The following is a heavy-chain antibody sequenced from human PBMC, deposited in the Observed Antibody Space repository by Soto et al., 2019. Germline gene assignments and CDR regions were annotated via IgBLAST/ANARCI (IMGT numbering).Heavy chain of an antibody. D-gene: IGHD3-3*01. CDR2: FDPEDGET. CDR1: GYTLTELS. J-gene: IGHJ6*03. V-gene: IGHV1-24*01. Sequence: ASVKVSCKVSGYTLTELSMHWVRQAPGKGLEWMGGFDPEDGETIYEQKFQGRVTITEDTSTDTAYMELSSLRSEDMAVDYFATRGPYDFWSGYPQPYYYYYMDVWGKGTTVTVSS. CDR3: ATRGPYDFWSGYPQPYYYYYMDV.